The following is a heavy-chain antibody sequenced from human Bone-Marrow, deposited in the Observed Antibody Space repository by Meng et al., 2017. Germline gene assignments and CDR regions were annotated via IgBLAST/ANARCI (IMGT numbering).Heavy chain of an antibody. CDR3: ARDHRRSGWYGY. Sequence: GSLRLSCAVYGGSFSGYYWSWIRQPPGKGLEWIGEINHSGSTNYNPSLKSRVTISVDTSKNQFSLKLSSVTAADTAVYYCARDHRRSGWYGYWGQGTLGTVSS. CDR2: INHSGST. D-gene: IGHD6-19*01. J-gene: IGHJ4*02. V-gene: IGHV4-34*01. CDR1: GGSFSGYY.